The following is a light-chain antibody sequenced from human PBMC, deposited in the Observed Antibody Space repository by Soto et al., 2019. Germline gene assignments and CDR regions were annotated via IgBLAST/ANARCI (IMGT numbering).Light chain of an antibody. CDR3: VLYMGSGISV. J-gene: IGLJ3*02. CDR2: STN. V-gene: IGLV8-61*01. CDR1: SGSVSTSYY. Sequence: QTVVTQEPSFSVSPGGTVTLTCGLSSGSVSTSYYPSWYQQTPGQAPRTLIYSTNIRSFGVPDRFSGSILGNKAALTITGAQADDESDYYCVLYMGSGISVFGGGTKVTVL.